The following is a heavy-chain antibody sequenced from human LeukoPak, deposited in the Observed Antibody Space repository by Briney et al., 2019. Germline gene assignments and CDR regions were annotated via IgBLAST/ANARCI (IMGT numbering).Heavy chain of an antibody. CDR3: ARDGIFGELEDYFDY. J-gene: IGHJ4*02. V-gene: IGHV3-30-3*01. Sequence: PGGSLRLSCAASGFTVSSNYMSWVRQAPGKGLEWVAVISYDGSNKYYADSVKGRFTISRDNSKNTLYLQMNSLRAEDTAVYYCARDGIFGELEDYFDYWGQGTLVTVSS. CDR2: ISYDGSNK. CDR1: GFTVSSNY. D-gene: IGHD3-10*01.